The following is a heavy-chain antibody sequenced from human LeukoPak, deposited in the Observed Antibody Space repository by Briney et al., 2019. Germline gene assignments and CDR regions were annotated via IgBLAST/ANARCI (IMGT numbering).Heavy chain of an antibody. CDR2: IKSKTDGGTT. Sequence: GGSLRPSCTASGFTFSNAWMSWVRQAPGKGLEWVGRIKSKTDGGTTDYAAPVKGRFTISRDDSKNTLYLQMNSLKTEDTAVYYCTTSYYDSSGYRYWGQGTLVTVSS. D-gene: IGHD3-22*01. J-gene: IGHJ4*02. V-gene: IGHV3-15*01. CDR1: GFTFSNAW. CDR3: TTSYYDSSGYRY.